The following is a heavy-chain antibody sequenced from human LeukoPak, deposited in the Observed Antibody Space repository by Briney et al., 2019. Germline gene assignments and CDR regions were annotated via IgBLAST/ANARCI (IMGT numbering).Heavy chain of an antibody. Sequence: GGSLRLSCAASGFTVSNSYMSWVRQAPGKGLEWVSVIYSGGSTYYADSVKGRLTISRDNSKNTLYLQMDSLRAEDTAVYYCVLRSGSGSYHDWGQGTLVTVSS. CDR2: IYSGGST. CDR3: VLRSGSGSYHD. J-gene: IGHJ4*02. V-gene: IGHV3-66*01. D-gene: IGHD3-10*01. CDR1: GFTVSNSY.